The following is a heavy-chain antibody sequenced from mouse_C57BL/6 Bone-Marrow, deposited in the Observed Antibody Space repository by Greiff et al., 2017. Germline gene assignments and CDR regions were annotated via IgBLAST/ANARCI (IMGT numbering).Heavy chain of an antibody. V-gene: IGHV1-72*01. D-gene: IGHD3-2*02. CDR1: GYTFTSYW. CDR3: ARSAQATYAMDY. J-gene: IGHJ4*01. CDR2: IDPNSGGT. Sequence: VKQSCKASGYTFTSYWMHWVKQRPGRGLEWIGRIDPNSGGTKYNEKFKSKATLTVDKPSSTAYMQLSSLTSEDSAVYYCARSAQATYAMDYWGQGTSVTVSS.